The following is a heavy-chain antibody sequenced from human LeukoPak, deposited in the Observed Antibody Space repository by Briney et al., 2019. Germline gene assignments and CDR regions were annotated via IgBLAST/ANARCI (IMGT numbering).Heavy chain of an antibody. CDR3: AKAERGYSYGLPFDY. D-gene: IGHD5-18*01. V-gene: IGHV3-23*01. CDR2: ISGSGGST. CDR1: GFTFSSYA. Sequence: GGSLRLSCAASGFTFSSYAMSWVRQAPGKGLEWVSAISGSGGSTYYADSVKGRFTISRDNSKNTLYLQMNSLRAEDTAVYYCAKAERGYSYGLPFDYWGQGTLVTVSS. J-gene: IGHJ4*02.